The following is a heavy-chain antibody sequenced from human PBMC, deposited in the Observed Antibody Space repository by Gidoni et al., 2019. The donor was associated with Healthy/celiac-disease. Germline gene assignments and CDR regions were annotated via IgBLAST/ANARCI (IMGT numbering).Heavy chain of an antibody. CDR2: IKSKTDGGTT. CDR3: TTQNYYDILSHIH. D-gene: IGHD3-22*01. CDR1: GFTFSNAW. Sequence: EVQLVASGGGLVKPVESLRLSCAASGFTFSNAWMSWVRQAPGKGLEWVGRIKSKTDGGTTDYAAPVKGRFTISRDDSKNTLYLQMNSLKTEDTAVYYCTTQNYYDILSHIHWGQGTLVTVSS. V-gene: IGHV3-15*01. J-gene: IGHJ4*02.